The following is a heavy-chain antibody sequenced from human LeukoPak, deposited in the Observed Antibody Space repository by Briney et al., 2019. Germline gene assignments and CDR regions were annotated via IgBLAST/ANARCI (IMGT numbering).Heavy chain of an antibody. J-gene: IGHJ3*01. Sequence: PGGSLRLSCGASGFTFNISAINWVRQAPGKGLEWVSSISASGRGTFYADSVKGRFAISRDNSRNMVFLLMNTLRAEDTAIYYCAKVTTDCSSTSCFLPYAFDFWGQGTMVAVSS. CDR3: AKVTTDCSSTSCFLPYAFDF. CDR1: GFTFNISA. V-gene: IGHV3-23*01. CDR2: ISASGRGT. D-gene: IGHD2-2*01.